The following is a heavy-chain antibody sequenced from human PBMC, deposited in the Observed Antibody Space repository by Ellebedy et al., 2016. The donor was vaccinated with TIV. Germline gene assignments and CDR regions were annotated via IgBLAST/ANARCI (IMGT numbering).Heavy chain of an antibody. V-gene: IGHV1-2*04. CDR2: INPNSGGT. CDR3: AREPAFPGSGNAFDI. CDR1: GYTFTGYY. Sequence: ASVKVSXXASGYTFTGYYMHWVRQAPGQGLEWMGWINPNSGGTNYAQKFQGWVTMTRDTSISTAYMELSRLRSDDTAVYYCAREPAFPGSGNAFDIWGQGTMVTVSS. D-gene: IGHD6-19*01. J-gene: IGHJ3*02.